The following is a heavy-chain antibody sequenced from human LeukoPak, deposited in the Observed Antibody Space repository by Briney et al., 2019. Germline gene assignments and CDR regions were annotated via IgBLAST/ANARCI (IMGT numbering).Heavy chain of an antibody. J-gene: IGHJ4*02. V-gene: IGHV3-15*01. CDR2: IQSKTDGGTT. Sequence: PGGSLRLSCAASGFSFSNAWMSWVRQAPGKGLEWFGRIQSKTDGGTTDYAAPVKGRFTISRDDSKNMLYLQMDSLKTEDAAVYYCSTGTTMVRGVSIRYWGQGTLVTVSS. D-gene: IGHD3-10*01. CDR3: STGTTMVRGVSIRY. CDR1: GFSFSNAW.